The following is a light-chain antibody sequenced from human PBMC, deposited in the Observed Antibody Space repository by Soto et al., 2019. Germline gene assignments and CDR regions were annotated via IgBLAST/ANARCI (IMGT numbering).Light chain of an antibody. J-gene: IGKJ1*01. Sequence: EVVMTQSPAVLSVSPGETATLSCRASQSISSKLAWYQQKPGQAPRLLIYGAVTRATGIPARFSGSGSTTDFTLTSSSRHSEDCSVYYCQQYNNWLSWTFGQGTKLEIK. V-gene: IGKV3-15*01. CDR1: QSISSK. CDR2: GAV. CDR3: QQYNNWLSWT.